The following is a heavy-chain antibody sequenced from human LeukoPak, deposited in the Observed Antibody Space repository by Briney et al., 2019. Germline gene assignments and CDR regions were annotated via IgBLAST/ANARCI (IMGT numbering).Heavy chain of an antibody. D-gene: IGHD6-19*01. CDR2: VYYTGNT. Sequence: KPSETLSLTCCVSGGSINNHAYYWDWIRQPPGQGLEWIGPVYYTGNTYYTPSLRTRVTISADTSKNQFSLHLDSVTAADTAVYFCARLAALAGHRGAFDSWGQGTMVTVSS. V-gene: IGHV4-39*01. J-gene: IGHJ3*01. CDR1: GGSINNHAYY. CDR3: ARLAALAGHRGAFDS.